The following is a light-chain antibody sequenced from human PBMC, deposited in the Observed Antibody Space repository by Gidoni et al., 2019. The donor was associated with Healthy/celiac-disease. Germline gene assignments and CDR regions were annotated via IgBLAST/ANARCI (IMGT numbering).Light chain of an antibody. CDR3: QQRSNWPQLT. Sequence: EIVLTQSPATLSLSPGERATLSCSASQSGSSYLAWYQQKPGEAPRHLMYDASNRAHGSAARCSGSGAGTDFTITISSIEPEDVVVYYCQQRSNWPQLTFXGXTKVEIK. CDR1: QSGSSY. J-gene: IGKJ4*01. V-gene: IGKV3-11*01. CDR2: DAS.